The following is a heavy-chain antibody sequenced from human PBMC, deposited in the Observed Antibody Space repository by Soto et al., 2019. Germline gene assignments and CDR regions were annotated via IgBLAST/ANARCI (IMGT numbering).Heavy chain of an antibody. J-gene: IGHJ4*02. CDR2: IWYDGSNK. V-gene: IGHV3-33*06. CDR1: GFTFSSYG. D-gene: IGHD2-2*02. Sequence: QVQLVASGVGVVQPGRSLRLSCAASGFTFSSYGMHWVRQAPGKGLEWVAVIWYDGSNKYYADSVKGRFTISRDNSKNTLYLHMNSLRVEDTAVYYYAKGDTGDPFHYWGQGTLVTVSA. CDR3: AKGDTGDPFHY.